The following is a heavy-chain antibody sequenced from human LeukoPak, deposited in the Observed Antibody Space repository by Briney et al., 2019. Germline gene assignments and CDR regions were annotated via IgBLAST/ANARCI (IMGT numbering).Heavy chain of an antibody. Sequence: ASLAGYPRRSGDAFTSYVISGGRHITEKRLEWMGWISAYNGNTNYAQKLQGRVTMTTDTSTSTAYMELRSLRSDDTAVYYCARGSYYYDSSGYSVDDDAFDIWGQGTMVTVSS. CDR3: ARGSYYYDSSGYSVDDDAFDI. CDR1: GDAFTSYV. D-gene: IGHD3-22*01. CDR2: ISAYNGNT. J-gene: IGHJ3*02. V-gene: IGHV1-18*01.